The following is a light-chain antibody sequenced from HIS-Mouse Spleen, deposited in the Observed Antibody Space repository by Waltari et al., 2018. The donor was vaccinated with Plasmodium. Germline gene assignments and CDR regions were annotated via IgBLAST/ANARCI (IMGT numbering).Light chain of an antibody. CDR2: QDS. J-gene: IGLJ3*02. Sequence: SYELTQPPSVSVSPGQTASIPCPGEKLGGTYACWYQQKPGQSPVLVIYQDSKRASGIPERFSGSSSGTMATLTISGAQVEDEADYYCYSTDSSGNHRVFGGGTKLTVL. V-gene: IGLV3-10*01. CDR3: YSTDSSGNHRV. CDR1: KLGGTY.